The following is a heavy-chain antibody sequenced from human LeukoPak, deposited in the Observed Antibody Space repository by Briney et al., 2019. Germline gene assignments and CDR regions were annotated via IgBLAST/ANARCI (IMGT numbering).Heavy chain of an antibody. CDR2: ISAYNGNT. CDR3: ARGSTSDWPLDH. CDR1: GYTFTSYG. J-gene: IGHJ4*02. Sequence: ASVTVSCKASGYTFTSYGISWVRQAPGQGLEWMGWISAYNGNTNYAQKLQGRVTITRDTSASTAYIELRSLRSEDTAMYYCARGSTSDWPLDHWGQETLVTISS. D-gene: IGHD2-2*01. V-gene: IGHV1-18*01.